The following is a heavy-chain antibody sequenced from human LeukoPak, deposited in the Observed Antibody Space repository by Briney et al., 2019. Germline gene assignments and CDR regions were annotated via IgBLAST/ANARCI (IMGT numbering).Heavy chain of an antibody. CDR3: ARDKEGYSSSWYYRYYYYYYMDV. J-gene: IGHJ6*03. CDR2: ISSNGGST. CDR1: GFTFSSYA. Sequence: PGGSLRLSCAASGFTFSSYAMHWVRQAPGKGLEYVSAISSNGGSTYYANSVKGRLTISRDNSKNTLYLQMGSLRAEDMAVYYCARDKEGYSSSWYYRYYYYYYMDVWGKGTTVTVSS. D-gene: IGHD6-13*01. V-gene: IGHV3-64*01.